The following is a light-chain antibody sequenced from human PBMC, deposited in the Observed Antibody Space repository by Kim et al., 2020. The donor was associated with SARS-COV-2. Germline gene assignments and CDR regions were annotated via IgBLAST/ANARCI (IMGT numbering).Light chain of an antibody. V-gene: IGKV4-1*01. Sequence: DIVMTQSPDSLAVSLGERATFSCKSSQSILYKFSNKNYLAWYQQKPGQSPKLLIYWASIRESGVSDRFSGSGSETDFTLTISSLQAEDVAVYYCQQYYSTPPSFGQGTKLEI. J-gene: IGKJ2*03. CDR3: QQYYSTPPS. CDR1: QSILYKFSNKNY. CDR2: WAS.